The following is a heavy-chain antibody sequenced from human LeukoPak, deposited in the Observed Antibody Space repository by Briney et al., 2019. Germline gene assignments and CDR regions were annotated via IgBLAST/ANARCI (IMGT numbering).Heavy chain of an antibody. J-gene: IGHJ4*02. CDR1: GGSISSGGYS. Sequence: TLSLTCAVSGGSISSGGYSWSWIRQPPGKGLEWIGYIYHSGSTYYNPSLKSRVTISVGRSKNQFSLKLSSVTAADTAVYYCARVNCSGGSCCFDYWGQGTLVTVSS. V-gene: IGHV4-30-2*01. CDR2: IYHSGST. CDR3: ARVNCSGGSCCFDY. D-gene: IGHD2-15*01.